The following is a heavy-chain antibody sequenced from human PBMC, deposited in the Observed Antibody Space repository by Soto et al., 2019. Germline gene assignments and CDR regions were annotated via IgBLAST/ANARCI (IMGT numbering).Heavy chain of an antibody. D-gene: IGHD4-4*01. J-gene: IGHJ5*02. CDR1: GYTFTSYG. V-gene: IGHV1-18*01. CDR3: AREAMGWVRTTPSSFNWFDP. CDR2: ISAYNGNT. Sequence: QVQLVQSGAEVKKPGASVKVSCKASGYTFTSYGISWVRQAPGQGLEWMGWISAYNGNTNYAQKLQGRVTMTTDTSTSTAYMELRSLRSDDTAVYYYAREAMGWVRTTPSSFNWFDPWGQGTLVTVSS.